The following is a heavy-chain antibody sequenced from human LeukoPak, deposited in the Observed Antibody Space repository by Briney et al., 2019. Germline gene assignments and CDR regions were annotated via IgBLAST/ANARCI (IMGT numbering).Heavy chain of an antibody. D-gene: IGHD2-15*01. CDR3: AKHGSMVGATFQL. CDR1: GGSISSSSYY. Sequence: SETLSLTCAASGGSISSSSYYWGWIRQPPGKGLEWIGSIFYSGTTYYNPSLKSRVTISVDTSKNQFSLKLSSVTAADTAADHPAKHGSMVGATFQLWGLGTLVTVSS. CDR2: IFYSGTT. V-gene: IGHV4-39*01. J-gene: IGHJ1*01.